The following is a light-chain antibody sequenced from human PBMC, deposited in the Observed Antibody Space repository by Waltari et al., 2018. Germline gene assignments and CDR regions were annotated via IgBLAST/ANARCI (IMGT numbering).Light chain of an antibody. CDR2: TNN. CDR3: ASWDDKLNAWV. CDR1: SSNIGDNH. V-gene: IGLV1-47*01. Sequence: QSVVTQPPSASGTPGQRVTISCSGSSSNIGDNHVYWYQQVPGTAPKLLVHTNNERPSGVPAGFTGSKSGTSASLAIYGLRSEDEADYYCASWDDKLNAWVIGGGTRLTVL. J-gene: IGLJ3*02.